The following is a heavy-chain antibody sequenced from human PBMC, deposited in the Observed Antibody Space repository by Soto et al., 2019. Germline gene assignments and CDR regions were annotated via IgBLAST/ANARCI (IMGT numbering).Heavy chain of an antibody. CDR2: ISGSGGST. CDR3: AKGSYDSSGYYLFPFDY. D-gene: IGHD3-22*01. V-gene: IGHV3-23*01. Sequence: GGSLRLSCAASGFTFSSYAMSWVRQAPGKGLEWVSAISGSGGSTYYADSVKGRSTISRDNSKNTLYLQMNSLRAEDTAVYYCAKGSYDSSGYYLFPFDYWGQGTLVTVSS. CDR1: GFTFSSYA. J-gene: IGHJ4*02.